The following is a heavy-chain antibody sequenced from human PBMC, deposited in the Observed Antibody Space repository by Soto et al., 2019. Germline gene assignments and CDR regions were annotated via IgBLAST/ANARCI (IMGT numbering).Heavy chain of an antibody. CDR3: ARNVPFDF. CDR1: GFSLRNSGVA. D-gene: IGHD3-16*01. J-gene: IGHJ4*02. CDR2: IYWDDDK. V-gene: IGHV2-5*02. Sequence: QITLKESGPSLAQPTQTLTLSCTFSGFSLRNSGVAVPWIRQPPGKDLEWLALIYWDDDKRYTPSLKRKLTITKDTSKDLVVFTMTDVDPVDTATYHCARNVPFDFWGQGTLLTLSS.